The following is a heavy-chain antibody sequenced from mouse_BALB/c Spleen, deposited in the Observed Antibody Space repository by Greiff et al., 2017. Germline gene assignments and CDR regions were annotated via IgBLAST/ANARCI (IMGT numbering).Heavy chain of an antibody. D-gene: IGHD1-1*01. V-gene: IGHV14-3*02. CDR3: AKDTTVVAYYYAMDY. J-gene: IGHJ4*01. Sequence: EVQLQQSGAELVKPGASVKLSCTASGFNIKDTYMHWVKQRPEQGLEWIGRIDPANGNTKYDPKFQGKATITADTSSNTAYLQLSSLTSEDTAVYYCAKDTTVVAYYYAMDYWGQGTSVTVSS. CDR1: GFNIKDTY. CDR2: IDPANGNT.